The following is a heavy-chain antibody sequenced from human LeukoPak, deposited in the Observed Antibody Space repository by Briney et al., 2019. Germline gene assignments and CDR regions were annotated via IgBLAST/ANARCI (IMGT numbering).Heavy chain of an antibody. D-gene: IGHD3-10*01. J-gene: IGHJ4*02. V-gene: IGHV1-18*01. CDR2: ISAYNGNT. CDR1: GYTFTSYG. Sequence: ASVKVSCKSSGYTFTSYGFTWVRQPPGQRLEWMGWISAYNGNTNYVQKLQGRVTMSTDTSTSTVYMELRSLRSDDTAVYYCARGGLTESVDYWGQGTLVTVSS. CDR3: ARGGLTESVDY.